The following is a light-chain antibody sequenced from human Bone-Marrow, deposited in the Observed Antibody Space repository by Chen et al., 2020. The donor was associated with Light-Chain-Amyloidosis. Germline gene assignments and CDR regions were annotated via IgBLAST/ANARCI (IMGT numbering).Light chain of an antibody. CDR3: QQYGTSPRT. CDR1: QTISSNY. V-gene: IGKV3-20*01. J-gene: IGKJ4*01. Sequence: EIVLTQSPGTLSLSPGEGANLSCRASQTISSNYLTWYQQKFDQAPRLLIYGSSSRATGIPDRFTGSGSGTDFTLTINRLEPEDFAMYYCQQYGTSPRTFGGGTKVEIK. CDR2: GSS.